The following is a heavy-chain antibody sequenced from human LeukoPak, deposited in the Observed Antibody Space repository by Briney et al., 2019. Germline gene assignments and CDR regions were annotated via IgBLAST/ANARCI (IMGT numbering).Heavy chain of an antibody. V-gene: IGHV1-18*01. CDR2: ISAYNGNT. J-gene: IGHJ4*02. CDR3: ARLYYYDSSGYSWFDY. D-gene: IGHD3-22*01. CDR1: GYTFTSYG. Sequence: ASVKVSCKASGYTFTSYGISWVRKAPGQGLEWMGWISAYNGNTNYAQKLQGRVTMTTDTSTSTAYMELRSLSSDDTAVYYCARLYYYDSSGYSWFDYWGQGTLVTVSS.